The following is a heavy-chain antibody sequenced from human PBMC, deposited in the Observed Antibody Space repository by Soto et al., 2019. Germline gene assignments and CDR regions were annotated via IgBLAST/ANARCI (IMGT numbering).Heavy chain of an antibody. CDR3: AHKGGGDRILDY. Sequence: QITLKESGPTLVKPTQTLTLTCNFSGFSLSTRGVGVGWIRQPPGKALEWLTLIYWDDAKEYSPSLRSRITITKDTSKNHVVPTMTDMAPVDTATYFCAHKGGGDRILDYWGQGTLVTVSS. J-gene: IGHJ4*02. V-gene: IGHV2-5*02. D-gene: IGHD3-16*01. CDR2: IYWDDAK. CDR1: GFSLSTRGVG.